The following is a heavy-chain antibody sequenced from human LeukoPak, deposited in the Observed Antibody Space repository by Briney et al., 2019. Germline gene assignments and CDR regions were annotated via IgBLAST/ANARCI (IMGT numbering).Heavy chain of an antibody. J-gene: IGHJ4*02. V-gene: IGHV3-11*01. CDR3: VRAVWGSYRYEDHDDY. CDR2: ISSSGSTI. Sequence: GGSLRLSCAASGFTFSDYYMSWIRQAPGKGLEWVSYISSSGSTIYYADSVKGRFTISRDNAKNSLYLQMNSLRAEDTAVYYCVRAVWGSYRYEDHDDYWGQGTLVTVSS. CDR1: GFTFSDYY. D-gene: IGHD3-16*02.